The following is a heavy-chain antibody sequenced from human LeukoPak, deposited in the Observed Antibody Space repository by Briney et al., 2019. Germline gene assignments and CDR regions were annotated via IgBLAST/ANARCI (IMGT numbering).Heavy chain of an antibody. V-gene: IGHV1-2*02. CDR1: GYTFTGYY. CDR3: AREGYSYSRYFDY. CDR2: INPNSGGT. J-gene: IGHJ4*02. D-gene: IGHD5-18*01. Sequence: GASVKVSCKASGYTFTGYYMHWVRQAPGQGLEWMGWINPNSGGTNYAQKFQGRVTMTRDTSISTAYMELSRLRSDDTAVYYCAREGYSYSRYFDYWGQGTLVTVPS.